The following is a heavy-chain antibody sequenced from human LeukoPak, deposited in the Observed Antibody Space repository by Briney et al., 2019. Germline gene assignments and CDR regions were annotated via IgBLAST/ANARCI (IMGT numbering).Heavy chain of an antibody. Sequence: GGSLRLSCAASGFSFSSYSVNWVRQAPGKGLEWVSYISSTSNTIYYADSVKGRFTISRDNAENSLYLQMNSLRDEDTAVYYCARKATDFDDWGQGTLVTVSS. V-gene: IGHV3-48*02. D-gene: IGHD1-1*01. CDR1: GFSFSSYS. J-gene: IGHJ4*02. CDR2: ISSTSNTI. CDR3: ARKATDFDD.